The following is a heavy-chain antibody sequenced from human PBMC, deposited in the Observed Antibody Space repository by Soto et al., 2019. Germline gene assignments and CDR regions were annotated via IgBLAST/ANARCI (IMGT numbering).Heavy chain of an antibody. D-gene: IGHD6-25*01. CDR3: ARATWIEAGAFDI. J-gene: IGHJ3*02. V-gene: IGHV3-11*01. Sequence: PGGSLRLSCAASGFTFSDYYMSWIRQAPGKGLEWVSYISSSGSTIYYADSVKGRFTISRDNAKNSVDLQMNSLRAEDTAVYYCARATWIEAGAFDIWGQGTMVTVSS. CDR2: ISSSGSTI. CDR1: GFTFSDYY.